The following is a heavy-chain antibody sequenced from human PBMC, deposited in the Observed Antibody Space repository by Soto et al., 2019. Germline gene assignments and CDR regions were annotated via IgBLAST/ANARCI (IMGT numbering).Heavy chain of an antibody. J-gene: IGHJ4*02. CDR1: GFTFSSYG. CDR3: AREYSSSPAPFDY. CDR2: IWYDGSNK. V-gene: IGHV3-33*01. Sequence: GGSLRLSCAASGFTFSSYGMHWVRQAPGKGLEWVAVIWYDGSNKYYADSVKGRFTISRVNSKNTLYLQMNSLRAEDTAVYYCAREYSSSPAPFDYWGQGTLVTVSS. D-gene: IGHD6-6*01.